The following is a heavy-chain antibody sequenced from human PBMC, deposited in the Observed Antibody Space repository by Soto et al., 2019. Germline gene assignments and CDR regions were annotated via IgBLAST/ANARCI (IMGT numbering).Heavy chain of an antibody. CDR3: TTENRMITFGGADY. D-gene: IGHD3-16*01. CDR1: GFTFSNAW. V-gene: IGHV3-15*01. Sequence: GGSLRLSCAASGFTFSNAWMSWVRQAPGKGLEWVGRIKSKTDGGTTDYAAPVKGRFTISRDDSKNTLYLQMNSLKTEDTAVYYCTTENRMITFGGADYWGQGTLVTVSS. CDR2: IKSKTDGGTT. J-gene: IGHJ4*02.